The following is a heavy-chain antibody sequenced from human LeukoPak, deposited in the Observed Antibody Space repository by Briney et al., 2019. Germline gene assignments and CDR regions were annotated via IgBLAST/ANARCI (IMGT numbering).Heavy chain of an antibody. J-gene: IGHJ5*02. CDR3: ARDGIAAAGTRNWFDP. D-gene: IGHD6-13*01. V-gene: IGHV1-2*02. CDR1: GYTFTGYY. Sequence: ASVKVSCKASGYTFTGYYMHWVRQAPGQGLERMGWINPNSGGTNYAQKFQGRVTMTRDTSISTAYMELSRLRSDDTAVYYCARDGIAAAGTRNWFDPWGQGTLVTVSS. CDR2: INPNSGGT.